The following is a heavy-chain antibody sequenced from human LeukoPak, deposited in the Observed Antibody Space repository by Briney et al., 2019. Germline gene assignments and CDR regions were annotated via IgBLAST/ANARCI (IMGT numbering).Heavy chain of an antibody. D-gene: IGHD3-3*01. CDR2: IYHSGST. CDR3: ARETYYDFWSGYYSQPPIYYYCYYYMDV. V-gene: IGHV4-38-2*02. J-gene: IGHJ6*03. CDR1: GYSISSGYY. Sequence: SETLSLTCAVSGYSISSGYYWGWIRQPPGKGLEWIGSIYHSGSTYYNPSLKSRVTISVDTSKNQFSLKLSSVTAADTAVYYCARETYYDFWSGYYSQPPIYYYCYYYMDVWGKGTTVTVSS.